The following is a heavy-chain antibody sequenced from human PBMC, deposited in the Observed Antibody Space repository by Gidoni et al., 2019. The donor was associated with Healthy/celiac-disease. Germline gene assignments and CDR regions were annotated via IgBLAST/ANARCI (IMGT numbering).Heavy chain of an antibody. CDR1: GFTFRSNS. J-gene: IGHJ5*02. V-gene: IGHV3-48*02. Sequence: EVQLVESGGGLVQPGGSLRLSCAAPGFTFRSNSMHGVRQAPGKGLEWVSYISSSSSTIYYADSVKGRFTISRDNAKNSLYLQMNSLRDEDTAVYYCARDKSPPGIAAAGYNWFDPWGQGTLVTVSS. CDR2: ISSSSSTI. CDR3: ARDKSPPGIAAAGYNWFDP. D-gene: IGHD6-13*01.